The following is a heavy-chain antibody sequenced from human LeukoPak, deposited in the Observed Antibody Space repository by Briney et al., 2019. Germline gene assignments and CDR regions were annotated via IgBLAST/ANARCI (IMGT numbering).Heavy chain of an antibody. V-gene: IGHV3-21*01. J-gene: IGHJ4*02. Sequence: PGGSLRLSCAASGFTFSSYSMNWVRQAPGKGLEWVSSISSSSSYIYYADSVKGRFTISRDNAKNSLYLQMNSLRAEDTAVYYCARDHKHSSSWYQSHDYWGQGTLVTVSS. CDR1: GFTFSSYS. CDR3: ARDHKHSSSWYQSHDY. D-gene: IGHD6-13*01. CDR2: ISSSSSYI.